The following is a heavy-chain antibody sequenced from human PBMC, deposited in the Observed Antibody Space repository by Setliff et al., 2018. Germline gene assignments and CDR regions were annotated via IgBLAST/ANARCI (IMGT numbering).Heavy chain of an antibody. CDR2: IIPIFGTA. CDR1: GGTFSSYA. J-gene: IGHJ4*02. Sequence: GASVKVSCKASGGTFSSYAISWVRQAPGHGLEWMGGIIPIFGTANYAQKFQGRVTITTDESTSTAYMELSSLRSEDTAVYYCARTTTPSWIQLWFDYWGQGTLVTVSS. V-gene: IGHV1-69*05. CDR3: ARTTTPSWIQLWFDY. D-gene: IGHD5-18*01.